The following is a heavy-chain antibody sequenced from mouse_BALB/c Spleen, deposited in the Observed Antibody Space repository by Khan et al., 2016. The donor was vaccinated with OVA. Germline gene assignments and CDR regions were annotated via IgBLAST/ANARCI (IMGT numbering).Heavy chain of an antibody. V-gene: IGHV5-6*01. D-gene: IGHD1-1*01. CDR3: TSHLACSLAY. CDR1: GFTFSTYG. J-gene: IGHJ3*01. Sequence: EVELVESGGDLVKPGGSLRLSCAASGFTFSTYGMSWVRQSPDKSLEWVATINSDGYYTYYPATVTGRFTISSNNAENNLYLQMSSLKSEDTAIYYCTSHLACSLAYWGQGTLVTVSA. CDR2: INSDGYYT.